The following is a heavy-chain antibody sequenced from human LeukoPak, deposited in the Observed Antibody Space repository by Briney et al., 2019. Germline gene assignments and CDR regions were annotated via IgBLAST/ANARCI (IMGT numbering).Heavy chain of an antibody. CDR1: GYSFTSYW. J-gene: IGHJ3*02. V-gene: IGHV5-51*01. D-gene: IGHD6-19*01. Sequence: GESLKISCKGSGYSFTSYWIGWVRQMPGKGLEWMGIIYPGDSDTRYSPSFQGQVTISADKSISTAYLQWSSLKASDTAMYYCARGDLVLYSSGWLTVGAFDIWGQGTMVTVSS. CDR3: ARGDLVLYSSGWLTVGAFDI. CDR2: IYPGDSDT.